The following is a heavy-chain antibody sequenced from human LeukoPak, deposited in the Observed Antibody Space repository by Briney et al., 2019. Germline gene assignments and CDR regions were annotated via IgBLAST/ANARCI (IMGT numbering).Heavy chain of an antibody. D-gene: IGHD3-10*01. V-gene: IGHV3-23*01. Sequence: GGSLRLSCAASGFTFSNYAMMWVRQAPGKRLEWGSSITGSGDGTYYADSVRGRFTISRDNSENTLYLQLNSLRADDTAVYFCVKGFVHPTYYFDYWGQGTLVTVSS. CDR2: ITGSGDGT. CDR3: VKGFVHPTYYFDY. J-gene: IGHJ4*02. CDR1: GFTFSNYA.